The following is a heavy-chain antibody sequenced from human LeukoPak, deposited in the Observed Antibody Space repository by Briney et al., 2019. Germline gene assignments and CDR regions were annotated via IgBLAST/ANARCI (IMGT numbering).Heavy chain of an antibody. V-gene: IGHV1-18*01. CDR1: GYTFTSYG. CDR2: ISGYNGNT. J-gene: IGHJ4*02. CDR3: ARTPRNGYIEGY. Sequence: GASVKVSCKASGYTFTSYGISWVRQAPGQGLEWMGWISGYNGNTNYAQNFQGRVTMTRDTSISTAYMELSGLRSEDTAVYYCARTPRNGYIEGYWGQGTLVTVSS. D-gene: IGHD5-24*01.